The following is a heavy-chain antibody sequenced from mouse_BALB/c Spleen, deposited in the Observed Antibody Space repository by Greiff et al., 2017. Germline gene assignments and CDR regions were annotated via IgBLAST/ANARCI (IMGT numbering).Heavy chain of an antibody. D-gene: IGHD3-2*01. CDR3: ARAPRQLGPWFAY. CDR2: INPSNGRT. Sequence: VQLQQPGAELVKPGASVKLSCKASGYTFTSYWMHWVKQRPGQGLEWIGEINPSNGRTNYNEKFKSKATLTVDKSSSTAYMQLSSLTSEDSAVYYCARAPRQLGPWFAYWGQGTLVTVSA. J-gene: IGHJ3*01. CDR1: GYTFTSYW. V-gene: IGHV1S81*02.